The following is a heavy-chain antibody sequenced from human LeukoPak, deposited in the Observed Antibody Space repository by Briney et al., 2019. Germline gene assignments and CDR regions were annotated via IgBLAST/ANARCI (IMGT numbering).Heavy chain of an antibody. Sequence: SETLSLTCAVYGGSFSGYYWSWIRQPPGKGLEWIGEINHSGSTNYNPSLKSRVTISVDTSKNQFSLRLSSVTAADTAVYYCARISRWGPYWGQGILVTVSS. CDR2: INHSGST. CDR1: GGSFSGYY. D-gene: IGHD3-16*01. J-gene: IGHJ4*02. V-gene: IGHV4-34*01. CDR3: ARISRWGPY.